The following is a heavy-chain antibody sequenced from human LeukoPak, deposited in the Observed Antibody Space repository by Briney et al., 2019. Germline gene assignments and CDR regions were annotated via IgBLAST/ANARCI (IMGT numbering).Heavy chain of an antibody. CDR2: INHSGST. CDR1: GEPFSGYY. V-gene: IGHV4-34*01. Sequence: SETLSLTCAVYGEPFSGYYWSWIRQPPGKGLEWIGEINHSGSTNYNPSLKSRVTISVDTSENQFSLKLSSVTAADTAVYYCAREALYSSSSSFDYWGQGTLVTVSS. D-gene: IGHD6-6*01. J-gene: IGHJ4*02. CDR3: AREALYSSSSSFDY.